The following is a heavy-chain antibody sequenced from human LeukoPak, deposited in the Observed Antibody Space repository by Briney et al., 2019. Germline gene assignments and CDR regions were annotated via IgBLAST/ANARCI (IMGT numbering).Heavy chain of an antibody. V-gene: IGHV4-34*01. CDR3: ARAGPADY. Sequence: SETLSLTCAVYGGSFSGYYWSWIRQPPGKGLEWIGEINHSGSTNYNPSLKSRVTISVDTSKNQFSLKLSSVTAADTAVYYCARAGPADYWGQGTLVTVSS. J-gene: IGHJ4*02. CDR2: INHSGST. CDR1: GGSFSGYY.